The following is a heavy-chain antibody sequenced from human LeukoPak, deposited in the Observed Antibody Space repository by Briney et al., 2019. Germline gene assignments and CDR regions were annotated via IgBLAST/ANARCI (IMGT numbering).Heavy chain of an antibody. Sequence: ASVKVSCKASGHTFTSYYIHWVRQAPGQGLEWMGVINPRVSTTRYAQKFQGRVTMTRDTSTSTVYMDLSSLTSEDTGVYFCAREATSRLTPASAGKDFDYWGQGTLVTVSS. CDR1: GHTFTSYY. V-gene: IGHV1-46*01. CDR3: AREATSRLTPASAGKDFDY. CDR2: INPRVSTT. J-gene: IGHJ4*02. D-gene: IGHD6-13*01.